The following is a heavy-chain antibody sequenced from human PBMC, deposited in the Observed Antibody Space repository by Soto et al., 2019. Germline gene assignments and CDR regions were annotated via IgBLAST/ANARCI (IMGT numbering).Heavy chain of an antibody. CDR1: GGSISSYY. V-gene: IGHV4-59*01. J-gene: IGHJ6*02. Sequence: QVQLQESGPGLVKPSETLSLTCVVSGGSISSYYWSWIRQPPGKGLECIGYIYYSGNTKYNPCLESRVTISVEMSKTQFSRSLRSVTAADTAVYYCARAPNDYNYHYYGLDVWGQGTTVTVSS. CDR3: ARAPNDYNYHYYGLDV. CDR2: IYYSGNT. D-gene: IGHD4-4*01.